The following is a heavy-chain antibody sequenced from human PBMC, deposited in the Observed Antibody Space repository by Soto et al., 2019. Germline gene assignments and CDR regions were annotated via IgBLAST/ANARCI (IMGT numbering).Heavy chain of an antibody. CDR3: ARKVADNWFDP. Sequence: ASVKVSCKASGYTFTSYAMHWVRQAPGQRLEWMGWINDGNGNTKYSQKFQGRVTITRDTSASTAYMELSSLRSEDTAVYYCARKVADNWFDPWGQGTLVTVSS. CDR2: INDGNGNT. J-gene: IGHJ5*02. CDR1: GYTFTSYA. V-gene: IGHV1-3*01.